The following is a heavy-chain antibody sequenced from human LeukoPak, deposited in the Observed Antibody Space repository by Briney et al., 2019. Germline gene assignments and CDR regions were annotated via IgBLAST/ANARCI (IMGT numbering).Heavy chain of an antibody. V-gene: IGHV4-34*01. D-gene: IGHD3-3*01. CDR1: GGSLSAYY. Sequence: PSETLSLTCVVYGGSLSAYYWSWIRQPPGNGLGWSGEINHRGSKNHNPSLRSRVTISVDTSKNQISLNLRSVTAADTAVYYCARGLPNLRLLERSGSMGWFDPWGQGTLVTVSS. CDR2: INHRGSK. J-gene: IGHJ5*02. CDR3: ARGLPNLRLLERSGSMGWFDP.